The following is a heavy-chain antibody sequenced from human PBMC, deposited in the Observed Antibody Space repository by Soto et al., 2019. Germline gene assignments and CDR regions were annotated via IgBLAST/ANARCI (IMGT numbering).Heavy chain of an antibody. CDR3: ARRSVTIDT. J-gene: IGHJ4*02. V-gene: IGHV4-4*02. Sequence: PSETLSLTCAVASRSISSSNWWSWVRQPPGKGLEWIGEIYHSGSTNYNPSLKSRVTISVDKSKNQFSLKLSSVTAAETAVYYCARRSVTIDTWCLETLVKVSS. D-gene: IGHD4-17*01. CDR1: SRSISSSNW. CDR2: IYHSGST.